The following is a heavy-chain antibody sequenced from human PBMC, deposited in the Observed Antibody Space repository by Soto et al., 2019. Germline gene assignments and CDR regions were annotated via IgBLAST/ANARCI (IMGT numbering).Heavy chain of an antibody. V-gene: IGHV3-23*01. CDR3: AKVVYERSVNDALDI. Sequence: ETLSLTCTVSGGSISSYYWSWIRQPPGKGLEWVSSITVDGGSTYYVDSVKGRFTVSRDNSKNTLYLQMDSLRAEDTAVYYCAKVVYERSVNDALDIWGQGTMVTVSS. J-gene: IGHJ3*02. D-gene: IGHD3-22*01. CDR2: ITVDGGST. CDR1: GGSISSYY.